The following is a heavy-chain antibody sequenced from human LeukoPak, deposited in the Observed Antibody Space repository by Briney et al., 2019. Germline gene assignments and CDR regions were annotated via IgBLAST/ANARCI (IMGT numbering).Heavy chain of an antibody. Sequence: PSETLSLPCTVSGGSLNSSSYYWGWIRQPPGKGLEWIGSIYYSGSTYYNPSLKSRVTISVDTSKNQFSLKLSSVTAADTAVYYCARRPIAVAGIHYWGQGTLVTVSS. V-gene: IGHV4-39*01. CDR3: ARRPIAVAGIHY. J-gene: IGHJ4*02. CDR2: IYYSGST. CDR1: GGSLNSSSYY. D-gene: IGHD6-19*01.